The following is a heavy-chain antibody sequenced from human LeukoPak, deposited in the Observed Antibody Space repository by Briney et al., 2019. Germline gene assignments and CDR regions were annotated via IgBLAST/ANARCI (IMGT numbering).Heavy chain of an antibody. V-gene: IGHV4-34*01. CDR3: ARGGGSYYMDV. CDR2: INHSGST. Sequence: SETLSLTCAVYGGSFSGYYWSWIRQPPGKGLEWIGEINHSGSTNYNPSLKSRVTISVDTSKNQFSLKLSSVTAADTAVYYCARGGGSYYMDVWGKGTTVIVSS. CDR1: GGSFSGYY. J-gene: IGHJ6*03. D-gene: IGHD3-10*01.